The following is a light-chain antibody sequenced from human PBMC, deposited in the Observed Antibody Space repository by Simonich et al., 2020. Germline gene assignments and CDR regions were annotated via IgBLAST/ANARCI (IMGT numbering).Light chain of an antibody. CDR2: DGS. Sequence: QSALTQPASVSGSPGQSITISCTGTSSDVGGYNYVSWYQQHPGKAPKLMIYDGSNRPSGVSNLFSGSKSGNTASLTISGLQAEDEADYYCSSYTSSSLVVFGGGTKLTVL. V-gene: IGLV2-14*03. J-gene: IGLJ2*01. CDR1: SSDVGGYNY. CDR3: SSYTSSSLVV.